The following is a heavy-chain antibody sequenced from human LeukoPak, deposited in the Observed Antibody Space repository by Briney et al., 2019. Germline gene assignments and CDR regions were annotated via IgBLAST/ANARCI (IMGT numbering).Heavy chain of an antibody. CDR2: ISYDGSNK. D-gene: IGHD3/OR15-3a*01. CDR3: AKWTGYDTAYHYHGMDV. J-gene: IGHJ6*02. CDR1: GFTFSSYG. Sequence: GRSLRLSCAASGFTFSSYGMHWVRQAPGKGLEWVAVISYDGSNKYYADSVKGRFTISRDNSKNTLYLQMNCLRAEDTAMYYCAKWTGYDTAYHYHGMDVWGQGTTVTVSS. V-gene: IGHV3-30*18.